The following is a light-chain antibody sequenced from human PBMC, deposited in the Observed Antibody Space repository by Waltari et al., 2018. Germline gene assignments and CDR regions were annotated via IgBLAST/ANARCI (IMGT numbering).Light chain of an antibody. Sequence: QSVLTQPPSVSGALGQRGTVSCTWSRSHIGAPSADYWYQQLPGTAPKLLIFVNTNRPSGVPDRFSGSKSGPSASLAITGLQAEDEGDYYCQSYDRSLTAWVFGGGTKLTVL. CDR3: QSYDRSLTAWV. CDR1: RSHIGAPSA. CDR2: VNT. V-gene: IGLV1-40*01. J-gene: IGLJ3*02.